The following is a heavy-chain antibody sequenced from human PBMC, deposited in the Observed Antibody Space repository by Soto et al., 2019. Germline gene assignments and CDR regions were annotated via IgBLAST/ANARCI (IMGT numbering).Heavy chain of an antibody. V-gene: IGHV4-30-4*01. CDR1: GGSISSGDYY. CDR3: AIYTAIEATFDY. Sequence: QVQLQESGPGLVKPSQTLSLTCTVSGGSISSGDYYWSWIRQPPGKGLEWIGYIYYSGSTYYNPSLTRRVTRSVYTSENQFSPKLNSVTAADTALYYCAIYTAIEATFDYWGQGTLVPVSS. CDR2: IYYSGST. D-gene: IGHD5-18*01. J-gene: IGHJ4*02.